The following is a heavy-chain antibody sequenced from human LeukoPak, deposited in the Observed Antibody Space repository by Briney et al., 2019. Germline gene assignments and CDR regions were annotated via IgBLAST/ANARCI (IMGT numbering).Heavy chain of an antibody. Sequence: SETPSLTCTVSGGSVSSGSYYWSWIRQPPGKGLDWIGYIYYSGSTNYNPSLKSRVTISVDTSKNQFSLKLSSVTAADTAVYYCARDQYYYGSDAFDIWGQGTMVTVSS. CDR2: IYYSGST. D-gene: IGHD3-10*01. J-gene: IGHJ3*02. CDR1: GGSVSSGSYY. CDR3: ARDQYYYGSDAFDI. V-gene: IGHV4-61*01.